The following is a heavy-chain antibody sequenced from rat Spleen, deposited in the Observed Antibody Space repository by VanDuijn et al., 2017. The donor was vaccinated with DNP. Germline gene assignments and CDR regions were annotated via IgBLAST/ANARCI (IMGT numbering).Heavy chain of an antibody. CDR1: GFTFSDYY. Sequence: EVQLVESGGGLVQPGRSLKLSCAASGFTFSDYYMAWVRQAPTKGLEWVASIRYDGGSTYYRDSVKGRFTISRDNAKSSLYLQMDSLRSEDTATYYCARGELYFDYWGQGVMVTVSS. D-gene: IGHD5-1*01. J-gene: IGHJ2*01. V-gene: IGHV5-20*01. CDR2: IRYDGGST. CDR3: ARGELYFDY.